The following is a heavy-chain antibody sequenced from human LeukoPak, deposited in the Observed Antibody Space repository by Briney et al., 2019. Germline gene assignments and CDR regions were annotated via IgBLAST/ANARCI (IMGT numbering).Heavy chain of an antibody. CDR2: ISYDGSNK. CDR3: ASRDQAAASTDY. V-gene: IGHV3-30-3*01. D-gene: IGHD6-13*01. CDR1: GFTFSSYA. J-gene: IGHJ4*02. Sequence: GGSLRLSCAASGFTFSSYAIHWVRQAPGKGLEWVAVISYDGSNKYYADSVKGRFTISRDNSKNTLYLQMNSLRAEDTAVYYCASRDQAAASTDYWGQGTLVTVSS.